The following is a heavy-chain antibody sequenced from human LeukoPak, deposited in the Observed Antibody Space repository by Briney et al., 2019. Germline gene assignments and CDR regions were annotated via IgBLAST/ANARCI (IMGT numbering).Heavy chain of an antibody. CDR3: ARDGAHDYGDYDFDY. V-gene: IGHV3-66*02. Sequence: GGSLRLSCAASGFTVSSNYMSRVRQAPGKWLEWVSDIYSGGSTYYADSVKGRFTISRDNSKNALYLQMNSLRAEDTAVYYCARDGAHDYGDYDFDYWGQGTLVTVSS. CDR1: GFTVSSNY. J-gene: IGHJ4*02. CDR2: IYSGGST. D-gene: IGHD4-17*01.